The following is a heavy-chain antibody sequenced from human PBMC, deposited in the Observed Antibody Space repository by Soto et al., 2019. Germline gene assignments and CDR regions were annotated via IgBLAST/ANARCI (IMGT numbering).Heavy chain of an antibody. Sequence: SVKVSCKASGGTFSSYAISWVRQAPGQGPEWMGGIIPIFGTANYAQKFQGRVTITADECTSTAYMELSSLRSEDTAVYYCARVRPTLAARDYGMDVWGQGTTVTVSS. J-gene: IGHJ6*02. D-gene: IGHD6-6*01. CDR1: GGTFSSYA. CDR2: IIPIFGTA. CDR3: ARVRPTLAARDYGMDV. V-gene: IGHV1-69*13.